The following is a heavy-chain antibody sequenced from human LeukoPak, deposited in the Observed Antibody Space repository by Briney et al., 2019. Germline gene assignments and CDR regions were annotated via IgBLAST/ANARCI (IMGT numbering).Heavy chain of an antibody. CDR2: IYHSGST. CDR1: GGSISSSNW. D-gene: IGHD4-23*01. CDR3: ASLVVTRYYFDY. Sequence: PSETLSLTCAVSGGSISSSNWWSWVRQPPGKGLEWIGEIYHSGSTNYNPSLKSRVTISVDKSKNQFSLKLSSVTAADTAVYYCASLVVTRYYFDYWGQGTLVTVSS. J-gene: IGHJ4*02. V-gene: IGHV4-4*02.